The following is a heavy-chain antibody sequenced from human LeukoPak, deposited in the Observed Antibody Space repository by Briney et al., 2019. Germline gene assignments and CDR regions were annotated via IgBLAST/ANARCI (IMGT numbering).Heavy chain of an antibody. CDR2: ISDSGGST. CDR1: GFSFGTYG. J-gene: IGHJ4*02. CDR3: ASIPTEYGGYYPDYYFDY. Sequence: GGSLRLSCAASGFSFGTYGMSWVRQAPGKGLEWVSAISDSGGSTFYADSVKGRFTISRGNSKNTLYLQMKSLRAEDTAVYYCASIPTEYGGYYPDYYFDYWGQGTLVTVSS. V-gene: IGHV3-23*01. D-gene: IGHD5-12*01.